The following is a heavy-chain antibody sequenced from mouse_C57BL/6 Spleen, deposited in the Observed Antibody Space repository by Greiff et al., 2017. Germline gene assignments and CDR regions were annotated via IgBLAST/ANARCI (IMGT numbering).Heavy chain of an antibody. Sequence: QVQLQQPGAELVKPGASVKLSCKASGYTFTSYWMHWVKQRPGQGLEWIGMIHPNSGSTNYNEKFKSKATLTVDKSSSTAYMQLSSLTSEDSAVXYCARPPLYDGYYVYAMDYWGQGTSVTVSS. CDR3: ARPPLYDGYYVYAMDY. D-gene: IGHD2-3*01. CDR2: IHPNSGST. J-gene: IGHJ4*01. V-gene: IGHV1-64*01. CDR1: GYTFTSYW.